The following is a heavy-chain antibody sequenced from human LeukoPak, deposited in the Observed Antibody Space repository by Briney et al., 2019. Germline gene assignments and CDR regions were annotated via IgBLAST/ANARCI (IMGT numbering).Heavy chain of an antibody. V-gene: IGHV4-4*09. CDR3: ARLYSPSYYFDY. Sequence: SSETLSLTCTVSGGSISSYYWSWIRQPPGKGLEWIGYIYTSGSTNYNPSLKSRVTISVDTSKNQFSLKLSSVTAADTAVYCCARLYSPSYYFDYWGQGTLVTVSS. CDR1: GGSISSYY. CDR2: IYTSGST. D-gene: IGHD6-6*01. J-gene: IGHJ4*02.